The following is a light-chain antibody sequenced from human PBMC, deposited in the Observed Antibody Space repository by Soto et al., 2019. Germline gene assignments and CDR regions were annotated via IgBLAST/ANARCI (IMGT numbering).Light chain of an antibody. J-gene: IGLJ2*01. CDR2: EVN. CDR1: SSDVGLYNY. CDR3: GTWDSSLSAVV. Sequence: QSALTQPASVSGSPGQSITISCTGSSSDVGLYNYVSWYQQFPGKAPKLMIYEVNTRPSGVSHRFSGSKSGSTASLTISGLQAEDEANYYCGTWDSSLSAVVFGGGTKLTVL. V-gene: IGLV2-14*01.